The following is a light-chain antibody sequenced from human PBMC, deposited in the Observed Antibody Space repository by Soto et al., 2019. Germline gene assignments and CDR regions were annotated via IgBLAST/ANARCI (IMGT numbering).Light chain of an antibody. CDR3: MQALQTPPT. CDR2: LGS. V-gene: IGKV2-28*01. CDR1: QSLLYSNGYNY. Sequence: IVMTQSPLSLPVTPGEPASISCRSTQSLLYSNGYNYLDWYLQKPGQSPQLLIYLGSNRASGVPDRFSGSGSGTDFTLKISRVEAEDVGVYYCMQALQTPPTFGQGTRLDIK. J-gene: IGKJ5*01.